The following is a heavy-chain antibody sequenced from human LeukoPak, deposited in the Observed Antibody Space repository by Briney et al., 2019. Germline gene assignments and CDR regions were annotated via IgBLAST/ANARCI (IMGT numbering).Heavy chain of an antibody. D-gene: IGHD3-16*02. J-gene: IGHJ4*02. CDR3: ARGRDVWGSYRIDY. CDR1: GGSFSGCY. CDR2: INHSGST. Sequence: SETLSLTCAVYGGSFSGCYWSWIRQPPGKGLEWIGEINHSGSTNYNPSLKSRVTISVDTSKNQFSLKLSSVTAADTAVYYCARGRDVWGSYRIDYWGQGTLVTVSS. V-gene: IGHV4-34*01.